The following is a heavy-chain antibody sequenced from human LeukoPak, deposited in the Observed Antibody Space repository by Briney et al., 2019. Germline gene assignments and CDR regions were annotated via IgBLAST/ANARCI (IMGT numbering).Heavy chain of an antibody. CDR2: INPNSGGT. D-gene: IGHD4-11*01. J-gene: IGHJ6*02. CDR1: GYTFTGYY. Sequence: ASVTVSCTASGYTFTGYYMHWVRQAPGQGLEWMGWINPNSGGTNYAQKFQGRVTMTRDTSISTAYMELSRLRSDDTAVYYCARDKAVPLDSNTDVWGQGTTVTVSS. CDR3: ARDKAVPLDSNTDV. V-gene: IGHV1-2*02.